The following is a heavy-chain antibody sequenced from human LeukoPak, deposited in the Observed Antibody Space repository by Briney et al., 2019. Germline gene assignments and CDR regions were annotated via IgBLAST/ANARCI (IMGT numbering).Heavy chain of an antibody. J-gene: IGHJ1*01. Sequence: PGGSLRLSCAASGFTFSGYSMNWVRQAPGKGLEWVSSISSSSSYIYYADSVKGRFTISRDNAKNSLYLQMNSLRAEDTAVYYCARVVSSGSYYIGEPEYFQHWGQGTLVTVSS. CDR1: GFTFSGYS. D-gene: IGHD3-10*01. V-gene: IGHV3-21*01. CDR3: ARVVSSGSYYIGEPEYFQH. CDR2: ISSSSSYI.